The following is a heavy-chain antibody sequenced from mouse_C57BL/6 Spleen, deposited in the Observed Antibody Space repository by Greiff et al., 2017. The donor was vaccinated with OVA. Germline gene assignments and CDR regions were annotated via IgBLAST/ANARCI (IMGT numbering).Heavy chain of an antibody. CDR3: ARRSTTVHYAMDY. CDR1: GYTFTSYW. Sequence: QVQLQQPGAELVKPGASVKMSCKASGYTFTSYWITWVKQRPGQGLEWIGDIYPGSGSTNYNEKFKSKATLTVDTSSSTAYMQLSSLTSEDSAVYYCARRSTTVHYAMDYWGQGTSVTVSS. D-gene: IGHD1-1*01. J-gene: IGHJ4*01. CDR2: IYPGSGST. V-gene: IGHV1-55*01.